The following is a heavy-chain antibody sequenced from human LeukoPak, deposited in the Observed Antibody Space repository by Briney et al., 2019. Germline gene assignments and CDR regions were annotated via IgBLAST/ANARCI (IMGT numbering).Heavy chain of an antibody. J-gene: IGHJ4*02. V-gene: IGHV1-2*02. Sequence: ASVKVSCKASGGAFSSYAISWVRQAPGQGLEWMGWINPNSGGTNYAQKFQGRVTMTRDTSISTAYMELSRLRSDDTAVYYCAVYCSGGSCLDYWGQGTLVTVSS. CDR3: AVYCSGGSCLDY. CDR1: GGAFSSYA. D-gene: IGHD2-15*01. CDR2: INPNSGGT.